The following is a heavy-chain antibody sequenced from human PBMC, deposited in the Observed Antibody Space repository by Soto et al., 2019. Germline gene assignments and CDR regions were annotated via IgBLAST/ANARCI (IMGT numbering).Heavy chain of an antibody. V-gene: IGHV3-21*01. J-gene: IGHJ4*02. CDR3: ARDRYGDALEIDY. Sequence: GGSLRLSCAASGFTFSSYSMNWVRQAPGKGLEWVSSISSSSSYIYYADSVKGRFTISRDNAKNSLYLQMNSLRAEDTAVYYCARDRYGDALEIDYWGQGTLVTVSS. CDR1: GFTFSSYS. D-gene: IGHD4-17*01. CDR2: ISSSSSYI.